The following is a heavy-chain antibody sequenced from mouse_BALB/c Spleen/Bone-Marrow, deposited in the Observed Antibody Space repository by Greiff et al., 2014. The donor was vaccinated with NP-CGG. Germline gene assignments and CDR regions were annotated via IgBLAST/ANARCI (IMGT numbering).Heavy chain of an antibody. Sequence: DVKLQESGGGLVQPGGSLRLSRATSGFTFTDYYMSWVRQPPGKALEWLGFIRNKANGYTTEYSASVKGRFTISRDNSQSILYLQMNTLRAEDSATYYCARDRGLLRFDYWGQGTTLTVSS. CDR3: ARDRGLLRFDY. D-gene: IGHD2-3*01. CDR1: GFTFTDYY. V-gene: IGHV7-3*02. J-gene: IGHJ2*01. CDR2: IRNKANGYTT.